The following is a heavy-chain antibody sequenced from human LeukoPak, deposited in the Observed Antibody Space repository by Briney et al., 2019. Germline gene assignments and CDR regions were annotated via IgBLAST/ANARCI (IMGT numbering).Heavy chain of an antibody. Sequence: GASVKVSCKASGYTFTSYYMHWVRQAPGQGLEWMGIINPSGGSTSYAQKLQGRVTMTTDTSTSTAYMELRSLRSDDTAVYYCARRDSVGYYFDYWGQGTLVTVSS. D-gene: IGHD4-23*01. CDR3: ARRDSVGYYFDY. CDR1: GYTFTSYY. CDR2: INPSGGST. J-gene: IGHJ4*02. V-gene: IGHV1-46*01.